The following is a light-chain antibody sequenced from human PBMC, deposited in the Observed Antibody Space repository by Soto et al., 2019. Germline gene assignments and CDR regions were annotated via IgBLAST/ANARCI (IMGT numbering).Light chain of an antibody. V-gene: IGLV2-14*01. CDR3: TSYTSSNTYV. Sequence: QSALTQPASVSGSPGQSITISCTGTSSDVGYYHYVSWYQQRPGKAPKLMIYDITTRPSGVSYRFSGSKSGNTASLTISGLQAEDEADYYCTSYTSSNTYVFGTGTKVTVL. CDR1: SSDVGYYHY. J-gene: IGLJ1*01. CDR2: DIT.